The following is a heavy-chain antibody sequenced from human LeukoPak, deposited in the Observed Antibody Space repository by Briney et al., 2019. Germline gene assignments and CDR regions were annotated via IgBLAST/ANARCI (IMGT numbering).Heavy chain of an antibody. V-gene: IGHV4-39*01. CDR3: ARYVVYGSGKYYFDY. CDR1: GGSISSSNYY. J-gene: IGHJ4*02. CDR2: INYSGST. D-gene: IGHD3-10*01. Sequence: SQTLSLTCAVSGGSISSSNYYWSWIRQPPGKELEWIASINYSGSTYYNPSLKSPVTISVDTSKNQFSLRLSSVTAADTAVCFCARYVVYGSGKYYFDYWGQGSLVTVSS.